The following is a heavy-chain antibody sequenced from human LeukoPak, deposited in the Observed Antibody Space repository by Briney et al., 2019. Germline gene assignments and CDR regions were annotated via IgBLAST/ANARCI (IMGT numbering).Heavy chain of an antibody. CDR2: IYHSGST. V-gene: IGHV4-38-2*01. Sequence: PSETLSLTCAVSGYSISSGYYWGWIRQPPGKGLEWIGSIYHSGSTYYNPSLKSRVTISVDTSKNQFSLKLSSVTAADTAVYYCAARPYGSWYYYMDVWGKGTTVTVS. CDR1: GYSISSGYY. CDR3: AARPYGSWYYYMDV. D-gene: IGHD3-10*01. J-gene: IGHJ6*03.